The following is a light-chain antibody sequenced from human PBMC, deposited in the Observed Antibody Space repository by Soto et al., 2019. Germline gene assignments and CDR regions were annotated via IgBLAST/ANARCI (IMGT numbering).Light chain of an antibody. Sequence: QSALTQPRSVSGSPGQSVTISCTGTSSDVGGYNYVSWYQQHPGKAPKLMIYDVSKRPSGVPDRFSGSKSGNTASLTISGPQGGDGADFYFCSIAGSYPWVFGTGTK. CDR1: SSDVGGYNY. CDR2: DVS. V-gene: IGLV2-11*01. CDR3: CSIAGSYPWV. J-gene: IGLJ1*01.